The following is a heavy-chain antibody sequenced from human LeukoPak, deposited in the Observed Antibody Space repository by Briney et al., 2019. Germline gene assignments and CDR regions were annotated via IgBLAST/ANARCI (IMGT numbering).Heavy chain of an antibody. CDR1: GFPLSTSGVG. D-gene: IGHD6-13*01. J-gene: IGHJ5*02. Sequence: SGPTLVNPTQTLTLTCTFSGFPLSTSGVGVGWIRQPPVKALEWLALIYWNDDKRYSPSLKSRLTITKDTSKNQVVLTMTNMDPVDTATYYCAHRPIAAAGTKVFDPWGQGTLVTVSS. V-gene: IGHV2-5*01. CDR3: AHRPIAAAGTKVFDP. CDR2: IYWNDDK.